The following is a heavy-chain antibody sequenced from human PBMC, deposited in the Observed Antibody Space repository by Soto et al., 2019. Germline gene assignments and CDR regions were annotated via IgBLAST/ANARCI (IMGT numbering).Heavy chain of an antibody. V-gene: IGHV1-18*01. CDR2: ISAYNGNT. CDR3: ARDLADDIVGRAFEI. D-gene: IGHD2-15*01. Sequence: ASVKVSCKASGYTFTSYGISWVRQAPGQGLEWMGWISAYNGNTNYAQKLQGRVTMTTDTSTSTAYMELSRLRSDDTAVYYCARDLADDIVGRAFEIWGQGTMVTVSS. J-gene: IGHJ3*02. CDR1: GYTFTSYG.